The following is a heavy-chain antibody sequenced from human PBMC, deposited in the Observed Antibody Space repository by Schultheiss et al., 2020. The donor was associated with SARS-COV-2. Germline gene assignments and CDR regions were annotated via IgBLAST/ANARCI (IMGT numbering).Heavy chain of an antibody. D-gene: IGHD5-18*01. CDR2: MNPNSGNT. CDR1: GYTFTSYG. Sequence: ASVKVSCKASGYTFTSYGISWVRQAPGQGLEWMGWMNPNSGNTGYAQKFQGRVTMTRNTSISTAYMELSSLRSEDTAVYYCARGSGYSYGYGYWGQGTLVTVSS. CDR3: ARGSGYSYGYGY. J-gene: IGHJ4*02. V-gene: IGHV1-8*02.